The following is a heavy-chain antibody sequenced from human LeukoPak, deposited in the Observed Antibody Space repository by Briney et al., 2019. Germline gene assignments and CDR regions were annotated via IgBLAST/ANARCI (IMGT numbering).Heavy chain of an antibody. V-gene: IGHV1-8*01. CDR3: ARVIGSRCSGGSCCSDDAFDI. Sequence: ASVKVSCKASGYTFTSYDINRVRQATGQGLEWMGWMNPNSGNTGYAQKFQGRVTMTRNTSISTAYMELSSLRSEDTAVYYCARVIGSRCSGGSCCSDDAFDIWGQGTMVTVSS. CDR2: MNPNSGNT. CDR1: GYTFTSYD. J-gene: IGHJ3*02. D-gene: IGHD2-15*01.